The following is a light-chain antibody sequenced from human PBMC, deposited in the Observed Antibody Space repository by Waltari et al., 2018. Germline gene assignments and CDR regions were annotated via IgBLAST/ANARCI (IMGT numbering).Light chain of an antibody. CDR1: RRDVGGFNY. CDR3: SSYISSSTLEL. Sequence: QSALTQPATVPGSPGHSITIPCTGTRRDVGGFNYVSWYQQHPGKAPKLMIYDVSNRPSGVSNRFSGSKSGNTASLTISGLQAEDEADYYCSSYISSSTLELFGGGTSLTVL. J-gene: IGLJ2*01. V-gene: IGLV2-14*03. CDR2: DVS.